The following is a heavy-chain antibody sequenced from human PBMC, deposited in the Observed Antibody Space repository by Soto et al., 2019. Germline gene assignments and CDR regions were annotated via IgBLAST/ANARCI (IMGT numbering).Heavy chain of an antibody. CDR3: TRSVTGSTAHFDS. V-gene: IGHV3-73*02. CDR1: GFTFSGSA. D-gene: IGHD1-7*01. Sequence: EVQLVESGGGLVQPGGSLKLSCAASGFTFSGSAMHWVRQASGKGLEWVGRIRSKANSYATAYAASVKGRFTISRDDSKNTAYLQMNSLKTEDTAVYYCTRSVTGSTAHFDSWGQGTLVTVSS. CDR2: IRSKANSYAT. J-gene: IGHJ4*02.